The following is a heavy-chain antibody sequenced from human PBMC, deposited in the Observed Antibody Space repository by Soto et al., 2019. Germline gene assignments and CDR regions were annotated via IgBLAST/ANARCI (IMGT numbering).Heavy chain of an antibody. CDR1: GFTFSGYE. CDR3: AKKVPDSGYDPSGDY. D-gene: IGHD5-12*01. J-gene: IGHJ4*02. V-gene: IGHV3-48*03. Sequence: GGSLRLSCTASGFTFSGYEMNWVRQAPGKGLEWVSYISSSGATIRYADSVKGRFTISRDNAKNSLSLQMNSLRAEDTAVYYCAKKVPDSGYDPSGDYWGQGTLVTVS. CDR2: ISSSGATI.